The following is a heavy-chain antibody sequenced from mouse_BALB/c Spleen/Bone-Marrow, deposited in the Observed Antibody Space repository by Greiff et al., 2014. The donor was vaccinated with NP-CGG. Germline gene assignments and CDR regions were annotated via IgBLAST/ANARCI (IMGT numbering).Heavy chain of an antibody. J-gene: IGHJ2*01. D-gene: IGHD1-1*01. CDR2: IHPNSGNT. Sequence: QVQLQQSGSVLVRPGASVKLSCKASGYTFTSSWMHWAKQRPGQGLEWIGEIHPNSGNTNYNGKFKGKATLTVDTSSSTAYVDLSSLTSEDSAVYYCANYYGSSSYWGQGTTLTVSS. CDR1: GYTFTSSW. V-gene: IGHV1S130*01. CDR3: ANYYGSSSY.